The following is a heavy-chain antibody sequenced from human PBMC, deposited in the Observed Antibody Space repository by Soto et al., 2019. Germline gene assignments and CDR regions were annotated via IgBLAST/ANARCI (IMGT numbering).Heavy chain of an antibody. J-gene: IGHJ5*02. CDR2: INHSGST. D-gene: IGHD3-10*01. Sequence: SETLSLTCTVSGGSISSGGYYWSWIRQHPGKGLEWIGEINHSGSTNYNPSLKSRVTISVDTSKNQFSLKLSSVTAADTAVYYCARGGMVRGVIRWFDPWGQGTLVTVSS. CDR3: ARGGMVRGVIRWFDP. CDR1: GGSISSGGYY. V-gene: IGHV4-31*03.